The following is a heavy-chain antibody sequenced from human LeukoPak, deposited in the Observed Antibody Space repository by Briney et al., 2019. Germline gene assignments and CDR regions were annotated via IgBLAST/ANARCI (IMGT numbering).Heavy chain of an antibody. CDR1: GGSISSGSYY. V-gene: IGHV4-61*02. Sequence: PSETLSLTCTVSGGSISSGSYYWSWIRQPAGKGLEWIGRIYTSGSTNYNPSLKSRVTISVDTSKNQFSLKLSSVTAADTAVYYCARLYYYDSSGWLPYYFDYWGQGTLVTVSS. CDR3: ARLYYYDSSGWLPYYFDY. CDR2: IYTSGST. J-gene: IGHJ4*02. D-gene: IGHD3-22*01.